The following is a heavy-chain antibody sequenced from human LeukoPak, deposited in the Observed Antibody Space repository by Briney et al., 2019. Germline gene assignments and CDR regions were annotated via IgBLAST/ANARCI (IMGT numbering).Heavy chain of an antibody. D-gene: IGHD1-26*01. V-gene: IGHV3-23*01. CDR2: ISGSGGST. CDR3: AKDPLPRGD. CDR1: GFTFSSYA. Sequence: PGGSLRLSCAASGFTFSSYAMSRVRQAPGEGLEWVSAISGSGGSTYYADSVRGRFTISRDNPKNTLYLQMNSLRAEDTAVYYCAKDPLPRGDWGQGTLVTVSS. J-gene: IGHJ4*02.